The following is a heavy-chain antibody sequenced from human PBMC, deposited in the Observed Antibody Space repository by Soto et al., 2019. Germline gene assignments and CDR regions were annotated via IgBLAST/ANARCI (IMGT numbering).Heavy chain of an antibody. J-gene: IGHJ4*02. Sequence: SETLSLTCTVSGGSISGGDYYWSWIRQPPGKGLEWIGYIYYTGSTYYNPSLKSRVTISVDTSKNQFSLKLSSVTAADTAVYYCARGRSGTTNPRFDSWGQGTLVTVSS. CDR2: IYYTGST. CDR1: GGSISGGDYY. V-gene: IGHV4-30-4*01. D-gene: IGHD1-7*01. CDR3: ARGRSGTTNPRFDS.